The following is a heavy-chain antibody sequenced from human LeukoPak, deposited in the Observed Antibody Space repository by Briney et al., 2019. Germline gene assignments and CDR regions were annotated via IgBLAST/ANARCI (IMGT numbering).Heavy chain of an antibody. CDR1: GFTFSNYA. CDR3: AKFTPIGILTGYSYRPDAFDI. Sequence: GGSLRLSCAASGFTFSNYAMSWVRQAPGKGLEWVSAISGSGGSTYYADSVKGRFTISRDNSKNTLDLQMNSLRVEDTAVYHCAKFTPIGILTGYSYRPDAFDIWGQGTMVTVSS. J-gene: IGHJ3*02. CDR2: ISGSGGST. V-gene: IGHV3-23*01. D-gene: IGHD3-9*01.